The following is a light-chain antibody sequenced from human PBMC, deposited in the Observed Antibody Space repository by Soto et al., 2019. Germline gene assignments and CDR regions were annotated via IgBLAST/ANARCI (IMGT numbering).Light chain of an antibody. CDR1: QSISRW. Sequence: DIQMTQSPSTLSASIGDRVTITCRAIQSISRWLAWYQHKPGKAPKLLIYDASSLQSGVPSRFSGSGSGSEFTLTISSLQPDDLATYYCQQYNSYCTFGQGTKLEIK. J-gene: IGKJ2*02. CDR2: DAS. V-gene: IGKV1-5*01. CDR3: QQYNSYCT.